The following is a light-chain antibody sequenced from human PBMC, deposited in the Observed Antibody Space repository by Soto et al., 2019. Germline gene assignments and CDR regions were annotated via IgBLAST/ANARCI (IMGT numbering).Light chain of an antibody. CDR3: SSYAGSKKAV. V-gene: IGLV2-8*01. J-gene: IGLJ3*02. CDR1: SSDVGNYNY. Sequence: QSALTQPPSASGSPGQSVTISCTGSSSDVGNYNYVSWYQQYPGKAPKLMIYEVSRRPSGVPDRFSGSKSGNTASLTVSGLQAEDEAEYYCSSYAGSKKAVFGGGTKVTVL. CDR2: EVS.